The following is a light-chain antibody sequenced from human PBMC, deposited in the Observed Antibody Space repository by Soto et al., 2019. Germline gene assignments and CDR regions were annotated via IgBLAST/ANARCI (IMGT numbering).Light chain of an antibody. V-gene: IGKV1-5*01. CDR2: DAY. Sequence: DIQMTQSPSILSASVEDRVTITCRASQSIRSWLAWYQQKPGKAPKLLIYDAYSLESGVPSRFSGRRSGTEFTLTIAGLQPEDFATYYCQQYKSYSPLTFGGGTKVEIK. CDR1: QSIRSW. J-gene: IGKJ4*01. CDR3: QQYKSYSPLT.